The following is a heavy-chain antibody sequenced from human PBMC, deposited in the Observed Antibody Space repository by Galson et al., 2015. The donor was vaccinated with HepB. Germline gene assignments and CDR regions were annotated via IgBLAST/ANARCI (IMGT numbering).Heavy chain of an antibody. CDR2: ICGGGSNI. V-gene: IGHV3-23*01. J-gene: IGHJ4*02. CDR3: AKDYYDSSGYYPFDY. Sequence: SLRLSCAASEFTFSSYAVSWVRQAPGKGLEWVSTICGGGSNIYYADSVKGRFTISRDNSKNTLYLQMNSLRAEDTAVYYCAKDYYDSSGYYPFDYWGQGSLVTVSS. CDR1: EFTFSSYA. D-gene: IGHD3-22*01.